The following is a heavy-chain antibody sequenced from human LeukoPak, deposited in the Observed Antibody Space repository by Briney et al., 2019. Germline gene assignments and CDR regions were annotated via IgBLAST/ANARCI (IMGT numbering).Heavy chain of an antibody. J-gene: IGHJ4*02. CDR2: IYYSGST. CDR1: GGSISSGGYY. V-gene: IGHV4-31*03. D-gene: IGHD1-26*01. Sequence: SETLSLTCTVSGGSISSGGYYWSWIRQHRGKGLEWIGYIYYSGSTYYNPSLKSRVTISVDTSKNQFSLKLSSVTAADTAVYYCAREDVESSGGIDYWGQGTLVTVSS. CDR3: AREDVESSGGIDY.